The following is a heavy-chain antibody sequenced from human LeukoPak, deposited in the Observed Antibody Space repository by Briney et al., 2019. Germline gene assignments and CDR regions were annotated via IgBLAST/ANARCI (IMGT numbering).Heavy chain of an antibody. CDR2: ISYDGSNK. Sequence: GGTLRLFCAASGFTFSSYGMHWVRQAPGKGLEWVADISYDGSNKYYADSVKGRFTISRDNAKNSLYLQMNSLRAEDMALYYCAKDIATVGSGAFDIWGQGTMVTVSS. CDR3: AKDIATVGSGAFDI. D-gene: IGHD4-23*01. V-gene: IGHV3-30*18. J-gene: IGHJ3*02. CDR1: GFTFSSYG.